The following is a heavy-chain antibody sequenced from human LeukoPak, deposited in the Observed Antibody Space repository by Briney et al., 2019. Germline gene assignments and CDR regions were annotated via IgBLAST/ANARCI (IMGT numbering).Heavy chain of an antibody. CDR3: ARGVRRYYYDSSGYYGSLY. CDR2: MNPNSGNT. Sequence: GASVTVSCTASGYTFTSYDINWVRQATGQGLEWMGWMNPNSGNTGYAQKFQGRVTMTRNTSISTAYMELSSLRSEDTAVYYCARGVRRYYYDSSGYYGSLYWGQGTLVTVSS. D-gene: IGHD3-22*01. V-gene: IGHV1-8*01. CDR1: GYTFTSYD. J-gene: IGHJ4*02.